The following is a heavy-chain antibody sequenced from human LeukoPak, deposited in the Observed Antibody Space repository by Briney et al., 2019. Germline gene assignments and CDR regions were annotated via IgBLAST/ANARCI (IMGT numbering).Heavy chain of an antibody. CDR3: ARARGYSYGYDY. J-gene: IGHJ4*02. D-gene: IGHD5-18*01. Sequence: PSETLSLTCTVSGGSTITYYWNWIRQPPGKGLEWIGYIYSSGSTNYNPSLKSRATISEDTSKNQFSLKLRSVTAADTAVYYCARARGYSYGYDYWGQGTLVTVSS. CDR2: IYSSGST. V-gene: IGHV4-59*01. CDR1: GGSTITYY.